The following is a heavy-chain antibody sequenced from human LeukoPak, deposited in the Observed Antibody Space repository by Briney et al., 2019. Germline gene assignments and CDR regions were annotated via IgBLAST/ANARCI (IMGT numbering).Heavy chain of an antibody. CDR3: ARRGVEYGDYYGENGDAFDI. CDR2: IIPILGIA. J-gene: IGHJ3*02. CDR1: GGTFSSYA. D-gene: IGHD4-17*01. Sequence: ASVKVSCKASGGTFSSYAISWVRQAPGQGLEWMGRIIPILGIANYAQKFQGRITITADKSTSTAYMELSSLRSEDTAVYYCARRGVEYGDYYGENGDAFDIWGQGTMVTVSS. V-gene: IGHV1-69*04.